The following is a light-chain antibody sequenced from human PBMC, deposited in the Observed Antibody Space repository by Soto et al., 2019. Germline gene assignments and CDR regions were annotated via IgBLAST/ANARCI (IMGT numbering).Light chain of an antibody. V-gene: IGKV3-20*01. CDR2: DAS. CDR1: QSVSSSH. J-gene: IGKJ1*01. Sequence: EIVLTQSPGTLSLSPGERATLSCRASQSVSSSHLAWYQQKPGQAPRLVTYDASNRATGIPDRFSGSGSGTDFTLTISRLEPEDFAVYYCQHYGSSSPRTFGQGTKVEIK. CDR3: QHYGSSSPRT.